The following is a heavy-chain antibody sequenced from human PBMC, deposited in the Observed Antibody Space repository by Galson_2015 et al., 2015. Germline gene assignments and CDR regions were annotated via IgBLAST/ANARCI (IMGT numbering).Heavy chain of an antibody. V-gene: IGHV1-46*01. J-gene: IGHJ6*02. Sequence: APGQGLEWMGIINPSGGSTSYAQKFQGRVTMTRDTSTSTVYMELSSLRSEDTAVYYCARAYNYYYDSSGYYSYGMDVWGQGTTVTVSS. D-gene: IGHD3-22*01. CDR3: ARAYNYYYDSSGYYSYGMDV. CDR2: INPSGGST.